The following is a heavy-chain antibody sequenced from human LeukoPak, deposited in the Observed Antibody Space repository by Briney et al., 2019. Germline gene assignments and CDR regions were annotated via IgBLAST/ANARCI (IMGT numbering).Heavy chain of an antibody. CDR1: GFTFSSYA. CDR3: ARYYYDSSGYYYDY. J-gene: IGHJ4*02. Sequence: PGGSLRLSCGASGFTFSSYAMHWVRQAPGKGLEYVSAISSNGGSTYYANSVKGRSTISRDNSKNTLYLQMGSLRAEDMAVYYCARYYYDSSGYYYDYWGQGTLVTVS. CDR2: ISSNGGST. D-gene: IGHD3-22*01. V-gene: IGHV3-64*01.